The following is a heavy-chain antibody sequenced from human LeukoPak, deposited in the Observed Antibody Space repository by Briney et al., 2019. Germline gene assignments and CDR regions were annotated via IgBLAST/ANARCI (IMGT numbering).Heavy chain of an antibody. Sequence: SQTLSLTCSVSGGSINSGDYYWSWIRQPPGKGLEWIGYIYHTGSTHYNPSLKSRVTISVDRSKNQFSLKLSSVTAADTALYYCAGGVAALYYFDYWGPGTLVTVSS. V-gene: IGHV4-30-2*01. CDR3: AGGVAALYYFDY. CDR2: IYHTGST. J-gene: IGHJ4*02. D-gene: IGHD6-6*01. CDR1: GGSINSGDYY.